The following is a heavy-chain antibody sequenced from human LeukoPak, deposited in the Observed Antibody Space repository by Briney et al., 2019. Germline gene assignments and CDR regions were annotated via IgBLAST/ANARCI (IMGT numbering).Heavy chain of an antibody. J-gene: IGHJ4*02. Sequence: SETLSLTCSVSDDSITMYYWTWIRQPPGKGLEWIGYVDHTGSTNFNPSLNGRVSISRDTTKNLFSLRLRSVTAADTAVYYCARYSSGWYYFDYWGQGTLVTVSS. CDR3: ARYSSGWYYFDY. CDR1: DDSITMYY. D-gene: IGHD6-19*01. V-gene: IGHV4-59*01. CDR2: VDHTGST.